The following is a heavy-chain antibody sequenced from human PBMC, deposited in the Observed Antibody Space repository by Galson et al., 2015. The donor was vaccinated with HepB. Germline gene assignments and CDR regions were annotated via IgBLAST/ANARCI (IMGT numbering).Heavy chain of an antibody. J-gene: IGHJ5*02. Sequence: SLRLSCAASGFTFSSYWLHWVRQAPGKGLVWVSGIDSGGTDTRYADSVKGRFTISRDNAQNTLYLQMNSLRAEDTAVYYCVRDFQYAGYPWGQGTLVTVSS. CDR3: VRDFQYAGYP. V-gene: IGHV3-74*01. CDR2: IDSGGTDT. CDR1: GFTFSSYW. D-gene: IGHD2-8*01.